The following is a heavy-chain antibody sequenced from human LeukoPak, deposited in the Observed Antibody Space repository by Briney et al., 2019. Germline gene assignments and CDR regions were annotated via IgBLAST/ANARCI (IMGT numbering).Heavy chain of an antibody. D-gene: IGHD6-13*01. V-gene: IGHV3-33*01. CDR1: GFTFSSYG. CDR3: ARNSYSSSWIDDY. Sequence: PGRSLRLSCAASGFTFSSYGMHWVRQAPGSGLEWVALIWYDGSNKYYADSVKGRFTISRDNSKNTLYLQMNSLRAEDTVVYFCARNSYSSSWIDDYWGQGTLVTVSS. J-gene: IGHJ4*02. CDR2: IWYDGSNK.